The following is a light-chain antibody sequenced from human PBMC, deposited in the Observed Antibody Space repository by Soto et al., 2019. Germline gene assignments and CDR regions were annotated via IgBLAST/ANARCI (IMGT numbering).Light chain of an antibody. V-gene: IGKV3-20*01. J-gene: IGKJ1*01. Sequence: EIVLTQSPGTLSLSPGERATLSCRASQSVSSSYLAWYQQKPGQAPRLLIYGASSRATGIPDRFSGSGSRTDFTLTISRVEPGDFAVYYCQQYCSTRGTFGQGTKAEIK. CDR3: QQYCSTRGT. CDR1: QSVSSSY. CDR2: GAS.